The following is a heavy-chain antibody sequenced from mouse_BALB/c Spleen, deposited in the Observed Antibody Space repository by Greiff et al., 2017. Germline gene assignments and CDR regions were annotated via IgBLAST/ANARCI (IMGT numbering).Heavy chain of an antibody. CDR2: IWAGGST. CDR1: GFSLTSYG. CDR3: ARDRDYGSSSWFAY. V-gene: IGHV2-9*02. Sequence: VKLQESGPGLVAPSQSLSITCTVSGFSLTSYGVHWVRQPPGKGLEWLGVIWAGGSTNYNSALMSRLSISKDNSKSQVFLKMNSLQTDDTAMYYCARDRDYGSSSWFAYWGQGTLVTVSA. D-gene: IGHD1-1*01. J-gene: IGHJ3*01.